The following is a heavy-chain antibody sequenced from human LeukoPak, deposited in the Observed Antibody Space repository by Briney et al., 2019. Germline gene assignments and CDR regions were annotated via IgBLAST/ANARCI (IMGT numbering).Heavy chain of an antibody. D-gene: IGHD4-11*01. CDR2: IYYIGST. Sequence: SETLSLTCTVSGGSISSYYWTWIRQPPGKGLEWIGYIYYIGSTNYNPSLKSRVTISVDTSKNQFSLKLSSVTAADTAVYYCARVRSSMTTFSLDAFDIWGQGTMVTVSS. V-gene: IGHV4-59*01. J-gene: IGHJ3*02. CDR1: GGSISSYY. CDR3: ARVRSSMTTFSLDAFDI.